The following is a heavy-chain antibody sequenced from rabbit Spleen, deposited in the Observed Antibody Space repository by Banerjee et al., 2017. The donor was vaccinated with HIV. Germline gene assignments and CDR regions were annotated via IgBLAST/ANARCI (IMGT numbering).Heavy chain of an antibody. CDR3: ARSPGDGSIYFNL. V-gene: IGHV1S47*01. J-gene: IGHJ4*01. CDR1: GVSFNDKD. Sequence: QEQLEESGGGLFQPGGSLALTCKASGVSFNDKDVMCWVRQAPGKGLEWIACINTPSGGAYYANWAKGRFTITRSTSLDTVTLQLNSLTAADTATWFCARSPGDGSIYFNLWGPGTLVTVS. CDR2: INTPSGGA. D-gene: IGHD4-2*01.